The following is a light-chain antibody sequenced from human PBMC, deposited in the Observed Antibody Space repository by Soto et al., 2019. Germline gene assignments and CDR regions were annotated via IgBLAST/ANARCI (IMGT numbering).Light chain of an antibody. J-gene: IGKJ5*01. Sequence: IVMTQSPDTLSVSPWERATLSCRASQRISSNLAWYQQKPGQAPRLLIYGASTRATGVPARFSGSGSETDFTLTISNLQSEDCAVYYCQHYNNWLLITFGQGTRLEIK. V-gene: IGKV3D-15*01. CDR3: QHYNNWLLIT. CDR1: QRISSN. CDR2: GAS.